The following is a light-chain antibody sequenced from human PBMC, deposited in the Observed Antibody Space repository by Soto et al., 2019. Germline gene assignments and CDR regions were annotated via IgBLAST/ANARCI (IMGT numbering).Light chain of an antibody. J-gene: IGLJ1*01. V-gene: IGLV2-14*01. CDR1: SSDVGAYDY. CDR3: SSYTRSSTYV. CDR2: EVT. Sequence: QSALTQPASVSASLGQSIAISCSRTSSDVGAYDYVSWYQHHPGKAPKLIIYEVTYRPSGVSNRFSASKSGNTASLTISGRQAEDEADYYCSSYTRSSTYVFGTGTKLTVL.